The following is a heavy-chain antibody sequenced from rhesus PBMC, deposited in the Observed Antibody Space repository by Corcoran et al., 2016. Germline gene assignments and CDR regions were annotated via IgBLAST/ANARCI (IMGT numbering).Heavy chain of an antibody. CDR3: ARLDIVGTAGLDS. D-gene: IGHD5-30*01. CDR1: GGSIRDRYY. Sequence: QVQLQESGPGLVKPSETLSRTCAVSGGSIRDRYYWSGSRQPPGKGLEWIGYIDVSGGTTYATPSLKSRVTISTDTSKNQFSLKLSSVTAADTAVYYCARLDIVGTAGLDSWGQGVVVTVSS. CDR2: IDVSGGTT. V-gene: IGHV4-106*01. J-gene: IGHJ6*01.